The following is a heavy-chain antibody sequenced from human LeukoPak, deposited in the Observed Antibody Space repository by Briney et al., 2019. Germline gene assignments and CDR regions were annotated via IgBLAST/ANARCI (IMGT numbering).Heavy chain of an antibody. J-gene: IGHJ5*02. CDR3: TAGSWFGP. V-gene: IGHV3-15*01. CDR2: IKSKTDGATT. Sequence: AGGSLRLSCAASGFTFSNAWMIWVRQAPGKGVEGVGSIKSKTDGATTDYGAPVKGRFAISRDDSKNTLYLQMNSLKTEDTAVYYCTAGSWFGPWGQGTLVTVSS. CDR1: GFTFSNAW.